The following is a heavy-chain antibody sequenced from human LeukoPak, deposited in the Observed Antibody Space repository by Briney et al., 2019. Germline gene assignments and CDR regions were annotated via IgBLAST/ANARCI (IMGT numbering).Heavy chain of an antibody. CDR3: ARARSSDWSNDAFDI. J-gene: IGHJ3*02. CDR2: LSASGGST. V-gene: IGHV3-23*01. Sequence: PGGSLRLSCAASGFTFSSYAMSWVRQAPGKGLEWVSTLSASGGSTYYADSAKGRFTISRDYSKNTLYLQMNSLRAEDTALYYCARARSSDWSNDAFDIWGQGTMVTVSS. D-gene: IGHD6-19*01. CDR1: GFTFSSYA.